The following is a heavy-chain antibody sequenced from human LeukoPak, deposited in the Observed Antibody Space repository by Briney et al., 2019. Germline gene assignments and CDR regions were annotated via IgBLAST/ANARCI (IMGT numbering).Heavy chain of an antibody. V-gene: IGHV3-23*01. Sequence: GGSLRLSCVASRFTFSRFAMSWLRQAPVKGLEWVSRIGAKGDTPIYADSVKGRFTISRDNHLNTLHLQMNGLRVDDTAVYYCASLYSDYGDYWGQGTLVTVSS. CDR1: RFTFSRFA. J-gene: IGHJ4*02. CDR2: IGAKGDTP. CDR3: ASLYSDYGDY. D-gene: IGHD4-11*01.